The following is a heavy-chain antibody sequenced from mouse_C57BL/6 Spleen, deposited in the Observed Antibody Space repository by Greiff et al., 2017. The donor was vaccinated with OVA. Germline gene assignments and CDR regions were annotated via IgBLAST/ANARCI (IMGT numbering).Heavy chain of an antibody. CDR1: GFTFSDYG. CDR3: ARHGNGVFDY. J-gene: IGHJ2*01. CDR2: ISNLAYSI. V-gene: IGHV5-15*01. Sequence: EVKLVESGGGLVQPGGSLKLSCAASGFTFSDYGMAWVRQAPRKGPEWVAFISNLAYSIYYADTVTGRFTISRENTKNTQYLELSSLRSEDTAMYYCARHGNGVFDYWGQGTTLTVSS.